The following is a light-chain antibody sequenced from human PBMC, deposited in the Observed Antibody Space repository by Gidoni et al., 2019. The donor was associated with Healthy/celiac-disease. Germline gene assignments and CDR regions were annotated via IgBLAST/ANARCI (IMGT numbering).Light chain of an antibody. J-gene: IGKJ4*01. CDR1: QSVSSN. V-gene: IGKV3-15*01. CDR2: GAS. CDR3: QQYNNWPLT. Sequence: EIVMTQSPATLSVSPDERATLSCGASQSVSSNLAWYKQKPGQAPKLLIYGASTRATGIPARFSGSGSGTEFTLTISSLQSEDFAAYYCQQYNNWPLTFGGRTKVEIK.